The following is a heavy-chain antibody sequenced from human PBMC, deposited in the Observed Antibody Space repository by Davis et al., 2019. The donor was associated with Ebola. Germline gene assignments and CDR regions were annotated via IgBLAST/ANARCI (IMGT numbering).Heavy chain of an antibody. Sequence: PGGSLRLSCAASGFTFSSYSMNWVRQAPGKGLEWVSSISSSSSYIYYADAVKGRFTISRDNAKNSLYLQMNSLRAEDTAVYYCARDDNYYDSSGYSYYFDYWGQGTLVTVSS. D-gene: IGHD3-22*01. CDR1: GFTFSSYS. V-gene: IGHV3-21*01. CDR2: ISSSSSYI. J-gene: IGHJ4*02. CDR3: ARDDNYYDSSGYSYYFDY.